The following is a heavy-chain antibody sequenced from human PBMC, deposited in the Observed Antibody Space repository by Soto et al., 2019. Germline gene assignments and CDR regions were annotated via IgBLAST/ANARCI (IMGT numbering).Heavy chain of an antibody. D-gene: IGHD6-19*01. CDR1: GATFSGYA. CDR3: VVMGNVAVSNPRSFDY. Sequence: QVQLVQSGAEVKQPGSSVKVSCKASGATFSGYAINWVRQAPGQGLECLGRLVPIFETLNYAERFQGRVAIAADESTTTVYMELTNLTHEDTAVYYCVVMGNVAVSNPRSFDYWGQGTQVTFSS. V-gene: IGHV1-69*18. CDR2: LVPIFETL. J-gene: IGHJ4*02.